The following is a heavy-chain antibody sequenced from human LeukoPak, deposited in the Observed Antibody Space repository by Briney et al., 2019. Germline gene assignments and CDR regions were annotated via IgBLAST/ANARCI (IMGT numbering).Heavy chain of an antibody. Sequence: SETLSLTCTVSGGPISSYYWSWIRQPPGKGLEWIGEINHSGSTNYNPSLKSRVTISVDTSKNQFSLKLSSVTAADTAVYYCARGGRIAAAGTGYFDYWGQGTLVTVSS. V-gene: IGHV4-34*01. CDR3: ARGGRIAAAGTGYFDY. J-gene: IGHJ4*02. CDR2: INHSGST. D-gene: IGHD6-13*01. CDR1: GGPISSYY.